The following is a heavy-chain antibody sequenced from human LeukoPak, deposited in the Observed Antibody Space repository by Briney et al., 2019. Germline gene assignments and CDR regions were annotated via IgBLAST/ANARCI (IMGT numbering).Heavy chain of an antibody. CDR2: INPNSGGT. D-gene: IGHD6-6*01. CDR1: GYTFTGYY. J-gene: IGHJ4*02. V-gene: IGHV1-2*02. CDR3: ARVSIAERGFDY. Sequence: ESSVKVSCKASGYTFTGYYMHWVRQAPGQGLEWMGWINPNSGGTNYAQKFQGRVTMTRDTSISPAFLELDRLKCDGHAGYLRARVSIAERGFDYWGQGTLVTVSS.